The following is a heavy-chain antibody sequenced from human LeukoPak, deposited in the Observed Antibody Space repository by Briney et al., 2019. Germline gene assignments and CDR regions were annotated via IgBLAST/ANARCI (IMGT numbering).Heavy chain of an antibody. Sequence: GSLRLSCAASGFTFNSYWMNWIRQPPGKGLEWIGEINHSGSTNYNPSLKSRVIISVDTSKNQFSLKLSSVTAADTAVYYCARQAIAAAERGYYFDYWGQGTLVTVSS. CDR1: GFTFNSYW. J-gene: IGHJ4*02. V-gene: IGHV4-34*01. CDR3: ARQAIAAAERGYYFDY. D-gene: IGHD6-13*01. CDR2: INHSGST.